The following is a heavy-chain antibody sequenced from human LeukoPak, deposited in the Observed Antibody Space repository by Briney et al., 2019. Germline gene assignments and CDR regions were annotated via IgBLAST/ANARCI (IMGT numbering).Heavy chain of an antibody. CDR2: IYYSGST. V-gene: IGHV4-39*07. CDR1: GGSISSSSYY. D-gene: IGHD6-19*01. J-gene: IGHJ4*02. Sequence: MASETLSLTCTVSGGSISSSSYYWGWIRQPPGKGLEWIGSIYYSGSTYYNPSLKSRVTISVDTSKNQFSLKLSSVTAADTAVYYCARAISIAVAGSDYWGQGTLVTVSS. CDR3: ARAISIAVAGSDY.